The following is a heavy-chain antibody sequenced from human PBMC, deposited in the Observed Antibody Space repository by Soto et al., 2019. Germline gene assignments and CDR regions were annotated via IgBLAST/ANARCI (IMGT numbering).Heavy chain of an antibody. D-gene: IGHD6-13*01. V-gene: IGHV1-3*02. J-gene: IGHJ5*02. CDR2: SNAGNGNT. CDR1: GYTFTSYA. Sequence: ASVKVSCKASGYTFTSYAMHWVRQAPGQRLEWMGWSNAGNGNTKYSQEFQGRVTITRDTSASTAYMELSSLRSEDMAVYYCARGATHGSSWYFWFDPWGQGTLVTVSS. CDR3: ARGATHGSSWYFWFDP.